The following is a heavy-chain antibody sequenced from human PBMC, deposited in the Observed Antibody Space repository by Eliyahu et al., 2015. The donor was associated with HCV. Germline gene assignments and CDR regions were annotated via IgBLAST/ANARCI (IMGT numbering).Heavy chain of an antibody. CDR3: ARAQGGLIGYFDF. CDR2: IIPKIGPP. V-gene: IGHV1-69*06. D-gene: IGHD3-22*01. CDR1: GSTFSDYA. J-gene: IGHJ4*02. Sequence: QVQLVQSGAEVRKPGSSVKVSCKASGSTFSDYAFSWVRQAPGLGPEWMGGIIPKIGPPNYAQKFQGRVSITADKSTSTVYMELNSLRFEDTAIYFCARAQGGLIGYFDFWGQGTPVTVSS.